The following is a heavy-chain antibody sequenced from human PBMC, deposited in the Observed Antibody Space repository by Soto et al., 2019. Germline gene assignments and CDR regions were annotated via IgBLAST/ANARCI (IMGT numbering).Heavy chain of an antibody. V-gene: IGHV1-3*01. CDR1: GYTFNTYA. CDR2: IDAGNGNT. D-gene: IGHD3-22*01. CDR3: ARGVRRYYDSSGYYFFDY. Sequence: ASVKVSCKATGYTFNTYAIHWVRQAPGQRLECMGWIDAGNGNTEYSQKFQGRVSLTRDTYASTAYMELSRLRSDDTAVYYCARGVRRYYDSSGYYFFDYWGQGTLVTVSS. J-gene: IGHJ4*02.